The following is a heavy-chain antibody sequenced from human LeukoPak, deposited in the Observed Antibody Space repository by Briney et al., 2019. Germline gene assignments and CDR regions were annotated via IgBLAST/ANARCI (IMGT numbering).Heavy chain of an antibody. CDR1: GFTFSSYA. J-gene: IGHJ4*02. Sequence: SGGSLRLSCAASGFTFSSYAVTWVRQAPGKGLEWVSSISTGGSSTYYADSVRGRFTISGDNSRNTLYLQMNSLRAEDTAVYYCARSYGNFDYWGQGTLVTVSS. CDR2: ISTGGSST. CDR3: ARSYGNFDY. V-gene: IGHV3-23*01. D-gene: IGHD5-18*01.